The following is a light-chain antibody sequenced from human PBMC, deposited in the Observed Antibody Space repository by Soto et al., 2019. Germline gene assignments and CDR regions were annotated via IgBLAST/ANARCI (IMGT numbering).Light chain of an antibody. CDR2: DAS. Sequence: EIVLTQSPGTLSLSPGERATLSCRASQSVSSSYLAWYHQKPGQAPRLLIYDASSRATGIPDRFIGSGSGTYLTLTISRLEPDDFAVYYCQQYGSSPLTLGGGTKVEIK. J-gene: IGKJ4*01. CDR3: QQYGSSPLT. CDR1: QSVSSSY. V-gene: IGKV3-20*01.